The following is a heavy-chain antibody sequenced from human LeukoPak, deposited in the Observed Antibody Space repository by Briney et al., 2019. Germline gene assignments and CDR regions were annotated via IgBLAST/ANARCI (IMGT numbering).Heavy chain of an antibody. CDR1: GFTFSSYA. D-gene: IGHD3-10*01. V-gene: IGHV3-30-3*01. J-gene: IGHJ4*02. CDR2: ISYDGSNK. Sequence: GGSLRLSCAASGFTFSSYAMHWVRQAQGKGLEWVAVISYDGSNKYYADSAKGRFTISRDNSKNTLYLQMNSLRAEDTAVYYCARDKTMVFVGGTGYWGQGTLDTVSS. CDR3: ARDKTMVFVGGTGY.